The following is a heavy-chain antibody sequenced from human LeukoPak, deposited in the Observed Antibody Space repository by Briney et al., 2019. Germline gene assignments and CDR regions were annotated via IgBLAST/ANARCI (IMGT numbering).Heavy chain of an antibody. CDR3: ARDVTVGYYYYMDV. CDR1: GDSVSSNSAA. CDR2: TYYRSKWYN. V-gene: IGHV6-1*01. Sequence: SQTLSLTCAISGDSVSSNSAAWNWIRQSPSRGLEWLGRTYYRSKWYNDYAVKSRITINPDTSKNQFSLQLNSVTPEDTAVYYCARDVTVGYYYYMDVWGKGTTVTVSS. J-gene: IGHJ6*03. D-gene: IGHD4-23*01.